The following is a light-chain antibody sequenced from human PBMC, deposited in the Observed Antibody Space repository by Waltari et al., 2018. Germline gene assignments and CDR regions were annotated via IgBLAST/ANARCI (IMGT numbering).Light chain of an antibody. CDR2: GAS. Sequence: IVLTQSPGILSLSPGERATLSCRASQSVSSSYVAWYQQKPGQAPRLLIYGASSRATGIPDRFSGSGSGTDFTLTIIRLEPEDFAVYYCQQYGTSPLTFGPGTKVDIK. CDR1: QSVSSSY. V-gene: IGKV3-20*01. CDR3: QQYGTSPLT. J-gene: IGKJ3*01.